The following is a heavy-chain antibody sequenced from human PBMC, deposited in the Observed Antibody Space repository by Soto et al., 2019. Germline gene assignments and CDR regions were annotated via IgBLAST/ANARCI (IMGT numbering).Heavy chain of an antibody. CDR3: ARFRDYFGC. D-gene: IGHD2-21*01. V-gene: IGHV3-72*01. CDR2: SRNKANSYTT. CDR1: GFTFSDHY. Sequence: EVQLVESGGGLVQPGGSLRLSCAASGFTFSDHYMDWVRQAPGKGLEWVGRSRNKANSYTTEYAASVRGRFTISRDDSKNSLYLQMNSLKTEDTAVYYCARFRDYFGCWGQGTLVTVSS. J-gene: IGHJ4*02.